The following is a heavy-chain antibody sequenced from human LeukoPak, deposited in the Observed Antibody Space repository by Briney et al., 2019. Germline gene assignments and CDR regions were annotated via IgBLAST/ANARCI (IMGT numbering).Heavy chain of an antibody. V-gene: IGHV3-33*06. CDR3: AKSRSRILPPAIRVFDY. CDR2: IWSDGSNK. D-gene: IGHD2-2*02. Sequence: GGSLRLSCATSGFTFSGYGMHWVRQAPGKGLEWVTVIWSDGSNKYYADSVKGRFTISRDNSKNMLYLQMNSLRAEDTAIYYCAKSRSRILPPAIRVFDYWGQGTLVTVSS. CDR1: GFTFSGYG. J-gene: IGHJ4*02.